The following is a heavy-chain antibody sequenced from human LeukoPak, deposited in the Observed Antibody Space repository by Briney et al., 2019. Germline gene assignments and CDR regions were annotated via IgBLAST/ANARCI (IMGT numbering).Heavy chain of an antibody. D-gene: IGHD3-10*01. CDR1: GGSITSTNY. J-gene: IGHJ4*02. CDR3: ARGTVTMVDY. CDR2: VNLQGST. V-gene: IGHV4-4*02. Sequence: SETLSLTCGVSGGSITSTNYWTWVRQPPGKGLEWIGEVNLQGSTNYNPSLMGRVAISVDMSENHISLQLTSVTAADTAVYYCARGTVTMVDYWGQGTLVTVSS.